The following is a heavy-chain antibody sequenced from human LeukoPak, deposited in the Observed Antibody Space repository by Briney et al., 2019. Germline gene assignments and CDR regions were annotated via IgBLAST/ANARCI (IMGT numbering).Heavy chain of an antibody. V-gene: IGHV3-74*01. D-gene: IGHD3-3*01. J-gene: IGHJ5*02. CDR3: AREEFWSPGP. CDR2: INSDGSST. Sequence: VWVSRINSDGSSTSYADSVKGRFTISRDNAKNTLYLQMSSLRAEDTAVYYCAREEFWSPGPWGQGTLVTVSS.